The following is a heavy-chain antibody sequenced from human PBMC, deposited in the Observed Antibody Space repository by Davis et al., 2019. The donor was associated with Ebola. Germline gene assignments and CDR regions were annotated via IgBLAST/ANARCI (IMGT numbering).Heavy chain of an antibody. Sequence: GGSLRLSCAASGFTFSSNGMHWVRQAPGKGLEWVAVISYDGSNKYYADSVKGRFTISRDNSKNTLYLQVNSLRAEDTAVYYGAGVLLWFGEPASLAFDIWSQGTMVTVSS. CDR1: GFTFSSNG. J-gene: IGHJ3*02. V-gene: IGHV3-30*03. D-gene: IGHD3-10*01. CDR2: ISYDGSNK. CDR3: AGVLLWFGEPASLAFDI.